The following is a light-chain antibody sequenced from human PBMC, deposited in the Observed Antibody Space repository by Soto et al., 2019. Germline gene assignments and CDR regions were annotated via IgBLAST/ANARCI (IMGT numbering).Light chain of an antibody. J-gene: IGKJ5*01. Sequence: DIVMTQSPDSLAVSLGERATINCKSSQSVLYSSNNKSHLAWYQQKPGQPPKLLIYWASTRESGVPDRFSGSGSGTDFTLTISSLQAEDVAVYYCQQLNSYPLTFGQGTRLEIK. CDR3: QQLNSYPLT. CDR1: QSVLYSSNNKSH. CDR2: WAS. V-gene: IGKV4-1*01.